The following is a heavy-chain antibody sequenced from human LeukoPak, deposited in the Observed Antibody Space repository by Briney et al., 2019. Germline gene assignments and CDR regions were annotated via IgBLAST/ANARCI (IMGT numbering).Heavy chain of an antibody. CDR3: ARAGEGFDN. CDR2: ISWNSGSI. Sequence: GGSLRLSCAASGFTFDDYAMHWVRQTPGKGLEWVSGISWNSGSIGYADSVKGRFNISRDNAKNTLYLQMNSLRAEDTAVYYCARAGEGFDNWGQGTLVTVSS. CDR1: GFTFDDYA. D-gene: IGHD3-16*01. J-gene: IGHJ4*02. V-gene: IGHV3-9*01.